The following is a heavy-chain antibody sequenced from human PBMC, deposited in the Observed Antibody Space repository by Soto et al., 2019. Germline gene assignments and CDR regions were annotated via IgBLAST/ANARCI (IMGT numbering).Heavy chain of an antibody. CDR2: INHSGST. J-gene: IGHJ4*02. CDR1: GGSFSGYY. V-gene: IGHV4-34*01. CDR3: ARGGQSYGPQFDY. D-gene: IGHD5-18*01. Sequence: PSETLSLTCAVYGGSFSGYYWSWIRQPPGKGLEWIGEINHSGSTNYSPSLKSRVTISVDTSKNQFSLKLSSVTAADTAVYYCARGGQSYGPQFDYWGQGTLVTVSS.